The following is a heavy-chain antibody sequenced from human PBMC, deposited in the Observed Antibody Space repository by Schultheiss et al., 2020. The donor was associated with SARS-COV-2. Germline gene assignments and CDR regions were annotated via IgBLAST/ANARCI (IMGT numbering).Heavy chain of an antibody. CDR2: INHSGST. J-gene: IGHJ3*02. CDR1: GGSISSYY. V-gene: IGHV4-34*01. CDR3: ARDRAHGVTEGAFDI. D-gene: IGHD2-21*02. Sequence: SETLSLTCTVSGGSISSYYWGWIRQPPGKGLEWIGEINHSGSTNYNPSLKSLVTISVDTSKNQFSLKLSSVTAADTAVYYCARDRAHGVTEGAFDIWGQGTMVTVSS.